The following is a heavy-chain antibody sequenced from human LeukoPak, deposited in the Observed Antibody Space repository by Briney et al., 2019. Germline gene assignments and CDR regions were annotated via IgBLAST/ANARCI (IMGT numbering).Heavy chain of an antibody. Sequence: GGSLRLSCAASGFTFSSYGMHWVRQAPGKGLEWVAVISYDGSNKYYADSVKGRFTISRDNSKNTLYLQMNSLRAEDTAVYYCARLGLEAGTPFDYWGQGTLVTVSS. J-gene: IGHJ4*02. CDR3: ARLGLEAGTPFDY. D-gene: IGHD1-1*01. V-gene: IGHV3-30*03. CDR1: GFTFSSYG. CDR2: ISYDGSNK.